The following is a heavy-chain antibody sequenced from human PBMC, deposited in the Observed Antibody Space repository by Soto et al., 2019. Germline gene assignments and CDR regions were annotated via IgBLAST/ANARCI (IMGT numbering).Heavy chain of an antibody. CDR3: ARAPRGGRIVGATTIPFDY. CDR2: ISYDGSNK. J-gene: IGHJ4*02. D-gene: IGHD1-26*01. CDR1: GFTFSSYA. Sequence: GGSLRLSCAASGFTFSSYAMHWVRQAPGKGLEGVAVISYDGSNKYYADSVKGRFTISRDNSKNTLYLQMNSLRAEDTAVYYCARAPRGGRIVGATTIPFDYWGQGTLVTVSS. V-gene: IGHV3-30-3*01.